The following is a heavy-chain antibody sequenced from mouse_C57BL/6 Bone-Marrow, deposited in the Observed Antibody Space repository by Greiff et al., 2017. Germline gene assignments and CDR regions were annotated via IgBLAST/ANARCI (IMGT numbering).Heavy chain of an antibody. CDR3: ARAIYYDYDGGGFDY. V-gene: IGHV2-9-1*01. D-gene: IGHD2-4*01. Sequence: VQLQQSGPGLVAPSQSLSITCTVSGFSLTSYAISWVRQPPGKGLEWLGVIWTGGGTNYTSALKSRLSISKDNSKSQVFLKMNSLQTDDTARYYCARAIYYDYDGGGFDYWGQGTTLTVSS. J-gene: IGHJ2*01. CDR2: IWTGGGT. CDR1: GFSLTSYA.